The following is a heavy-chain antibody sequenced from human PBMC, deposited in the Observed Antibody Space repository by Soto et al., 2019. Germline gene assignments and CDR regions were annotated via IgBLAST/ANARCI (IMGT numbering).Heavy chain of an antibody. D-gene: IGHD3-9*01. CDR3: AGGMGLAADFDY. CDR1: GYTFSSNS. Sequence: GASVKVSCKTSGYTFSSNSISWVRQAPGQVLEWMGWISGYNGNTNYAQKFQGRVTMTTDTSTSTAYMELRSLTSDDTAVYYCAGGMGLAADFDYWGQGTLVTVSS. J-gene: IGHJ4*02. CDR2: ISGYNGNT. V-gene: IGHV1-18*01.